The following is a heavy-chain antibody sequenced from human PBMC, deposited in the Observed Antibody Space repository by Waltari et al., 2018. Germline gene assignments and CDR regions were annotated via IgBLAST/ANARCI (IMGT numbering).Heavy chain of an antibody. V-gene: IGHV6-1*01. CDR3: ARGPWLRIASFMVGDAFDI. D-gene: IGHD2-21*01. Sequence: QVQLQQSGPGLVKPSQTLSLTCVLSGVSVSSNSAAWTCISQSPSRGLEWLGRTYYRSKWYKDYAVSVKSRIAVTPDTSKNQFSLQLNSVTPEDTAVYYCARGPWLRIASFMVGDAFDIWGQGTMVTVSS. CDR1: GVSVSSNSAA. J-gene: IGHJ3*02. CDR2: TYYRSKWYK.